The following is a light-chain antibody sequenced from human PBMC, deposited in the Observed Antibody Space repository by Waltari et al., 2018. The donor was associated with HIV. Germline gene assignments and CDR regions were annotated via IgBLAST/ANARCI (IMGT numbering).Light chain of an antibody. CDR3: QQYYSTPPT. V-gene: IGKV4-1*01. Sequence: DFVMTQSPDSLAVSLGERATINCKSSQNVLYDSNNKNYLAWYQQKPGQPPKLLIYWASTRQSGFPDRFSGSGSGTDFTLTISSLQAEDVAVYYCQQYYSTPPTFGQGTKVEIK. J-gene: IGKJ1*01. CDR2: WAS. CDR1: QNVLYDSNNKNY.